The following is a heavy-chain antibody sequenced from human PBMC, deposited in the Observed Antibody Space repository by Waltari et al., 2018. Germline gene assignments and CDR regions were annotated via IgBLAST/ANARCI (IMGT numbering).Heavy chain of an antibody. J-gene: IGHJ4*02. CDR2: IRNSASTR. CDR3: ARHGIRLGLYYVDY. D-gene: IGHD3-9*01. Sequence: EVKLVESGGGLVQPGGSLRLSCEASGFVFRSFDMNWVRQAPGKGREWLSHIRNSASTRDYADSVKGRFSISRDNAKESLFLQMNSLRAEDTAVYYCARHGIRLGLYYVDYWGQGALVTVSS. V-gene: IGHV3-48*03. CDR1: GFVFRSFD.